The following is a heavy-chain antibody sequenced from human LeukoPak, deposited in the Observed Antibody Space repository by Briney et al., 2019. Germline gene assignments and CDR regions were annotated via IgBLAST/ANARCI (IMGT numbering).Heavy chain of an antibody. CDR3: AKVLVGTTCFEY. V-gene: IGHV3-23*01. D-gene: IGHD1-7*01. CDR1: GFTLSSYG. Sequence: GGSLRLSCAASGFTLSSYGMSWVRQAPGKGLEWVSAISGSGGSTYYADSVKGRFTMSRDNSKNTLYLQMNSLRAEDTAVYYCAKVLVGTTCFEYWGQGTLVTVSS. CDR2: ISGSGGST. J-gene: IGHJ4*02.